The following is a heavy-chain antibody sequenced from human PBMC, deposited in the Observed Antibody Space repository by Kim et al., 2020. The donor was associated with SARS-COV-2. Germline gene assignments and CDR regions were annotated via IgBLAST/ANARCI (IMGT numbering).Heavy chain of an antibody. J-gene: IGHJ6*02. V-gene: IGHV4-34*01. Sequence: SETLSLTCAVYGGSFSGYYWSWIRQPPGKGLEWIGEINHSGSTNYNPSLKSRVTISVDTSKNQFSLKLSSVTAADTAVYYCARGLVPNYYGSGSRRFYGMDVWGQGTTVTVSS. CDR1: GGSFSGYY. CDR3: ARGLVPNYYGSGSRRFYGMDV. CDR2: INHSGST. D-gene: IGHD3-10*01.